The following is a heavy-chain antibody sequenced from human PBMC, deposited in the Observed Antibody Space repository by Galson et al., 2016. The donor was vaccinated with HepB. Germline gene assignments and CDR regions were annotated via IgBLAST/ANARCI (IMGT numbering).Heavy chain of an antibody. Sequence: SETLSLTCAVFGGSFSGYSWSWIRQPPGKGLEWIGEINHGRSTNYSPSLKSRVAISVDTSNNQFSLKLSSVTAADTAMYYCARGRGNVVILVEDFYFDNWSQGTLVTVSS. CDR2: INHGRST. CDR1: GGSFSGYS. D-gene: IGHD2-2*01. V-gene: IGHV4-34*01. CDR3: ARGRGNVVILVEDFYFDN. J-gene: IGHJ4*01.